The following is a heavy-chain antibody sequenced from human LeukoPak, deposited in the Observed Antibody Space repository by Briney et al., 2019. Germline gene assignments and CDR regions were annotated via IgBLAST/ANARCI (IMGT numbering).Heavy chain of an antibody. CDR2: IYYSGTS. J-gene: IGHJ4*02. CDR1: GGSISGYY. Sequence: PSETLSLTCTVSGGSISGYYWSWIRQPPGKGLEWIGYIYYSGTSNYNPSLKSRVTISVDTSKNQFSLKLSSVTAADTAVYYCATGGSGNYHDYWGQGSLVIVSS. D-gene: IGHD3-10*01. V-gene: IGHV4-59*01. CDR3: ATGGSGNYHDY.